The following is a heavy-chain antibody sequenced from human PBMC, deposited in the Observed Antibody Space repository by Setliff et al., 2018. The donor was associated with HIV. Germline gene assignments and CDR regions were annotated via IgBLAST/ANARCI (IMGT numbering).Heavy chain of an antibody. Sequence: SETLSLTCTISGDSTTSSHWSWIRQPPGKGLEWIGYIHISEATSYNPSLERRVTKSLDMSKNQFSLKLTSVTAADAAMYYCARYSGTFTRYFDPWGPGTLVTVSP. CDR2: IHISEAT. D-gene: IGHD1-26*01. V-gene: IGHV4-4*09. J-gene: IGHJ5*02. CDR3: ARYSGTFTRYFDP. CDR1: GDSTTSSH.